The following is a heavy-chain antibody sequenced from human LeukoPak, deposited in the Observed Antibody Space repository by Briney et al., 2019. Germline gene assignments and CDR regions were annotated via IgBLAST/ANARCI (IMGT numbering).Heavy chain of an antibody. CDR3: ASIKTYYDILTGYGPRYYFDY. CDR2: IYYSGST. J-gene: IGHJ4*02. CDR1: GGSISSYY. V-gene: IGHV4-59*01. Sequence: PSETLSLTCTVSGGSISSYYWSWIRQPPGKGLEWIGYIYYSGSTNYNPSLKSRVTISVDTSKNQFSLKLSSVTAADTAVYHCASIKTYYDILTGYGPRYYFDYWGQGTLVTVSS. D-gene: IGHD3-9*01.